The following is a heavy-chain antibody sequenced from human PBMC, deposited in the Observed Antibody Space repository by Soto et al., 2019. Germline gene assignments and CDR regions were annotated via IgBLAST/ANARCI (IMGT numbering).Heavy chain of an antibody. Sequence: SETLSLTCTVSGGSISSYYMNWIRQPAGKGLEWIGRIYTSGSTNYNPSLKSRVTMSVDTSKNQFYLKLSSVTAADTAVDYCARDERRSSWHQNWFDPWGQGTLVTVSS. CDR2: IYTSGST. CDR1: GGSISSYY. V-gene: IGHV4-4*07. D-gene: IGHD6-13*01. J-gene: IGHJ5*02. CDR3: ARDERRSSWHQNWFDP.